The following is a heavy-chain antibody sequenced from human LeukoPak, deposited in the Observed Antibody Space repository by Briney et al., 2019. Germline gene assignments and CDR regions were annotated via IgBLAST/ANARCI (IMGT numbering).Heavy chain of an antibody. CDR2: INSEGGRT. J-gene: IGHJ6*02. Sequence: GGSLRLSCAVSGFTFSSYAMSWVRQAPGKGLEYVSAINSEGGRTYYADSVKGRFSISRDNSKNTLWLQMGSLRPEDTAVYYCVKGDNYYYYYGMDVWGQGTTVTVSS. V-gene: IGHV3-64D*06. CDR1: GFTFSSYA. CDR3: VKGDNYYYYYGMDV.